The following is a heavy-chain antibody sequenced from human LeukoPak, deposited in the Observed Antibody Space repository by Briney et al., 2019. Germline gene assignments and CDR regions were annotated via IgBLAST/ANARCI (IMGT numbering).Heavy chain of an antibody. CDR1: GGSISSGGYY. CDR2: IYHSGST. D-gene: IGHD6-13*01. CDR3: ARGGSSWYYFDY. Sequence: PSQTLSLTCTVSGGSISSGGYYWSSSRQPPGKGLEWIGYIYHSGSTYYNPSLKSRVTISVDRSKNQFSLKLSSVTAADTAVYYCARGGSSWYYFDYWGQGTLVTVSS. J-gene: IGHJ4*02. V-gene: IGHV4-30-2*01.